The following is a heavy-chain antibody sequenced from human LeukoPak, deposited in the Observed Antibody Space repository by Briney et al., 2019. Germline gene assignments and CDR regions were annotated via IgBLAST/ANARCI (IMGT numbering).Heavy chain of an antibody. CDR2: ISSSSSYI. Sequence: GGSLRLSCAASGFTFSSYSMNWVRQAPGKGLEWVSSISSSSSYIYYADSVKGRFTISRDNSKNALYLQMNSLRAEDTAVYYCAKDRWEPRAGPSPNDYWGQGTLVTVSS. D-gene: IGHD1-26*01. CDR1: GFTFSSYS. V-gene: IGHV3-21*04. CDR3: AKDRWEPRAGPSPNDY. J-gene: IGHJ4*02.